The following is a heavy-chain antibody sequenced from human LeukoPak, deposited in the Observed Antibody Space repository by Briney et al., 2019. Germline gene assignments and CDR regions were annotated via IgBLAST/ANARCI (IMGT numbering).Heavy chain of an antibody. V-gene: IGHV1-8*01. J-gene: IGHJ5*02. CDR2: MKPSSCNT. CDR1: GYNFTSYD. Sequence: ASVKVSCKTSGYNFTSYDINWVRQATGQGPEWMGWMKPSSCNTGYAQNFQGRLDLTRNIALTTAYMELSSLTSEDTATYYCVRAAQEGRDSLTGVQTGNWFDPWGQGTLVTVSS. CDR3: VRAAQEGRDSLTGVQTGNWFDP. D-gene: IGHD3-9*01.